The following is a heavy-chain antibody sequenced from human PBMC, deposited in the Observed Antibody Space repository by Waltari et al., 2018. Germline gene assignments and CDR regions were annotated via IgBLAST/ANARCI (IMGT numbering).Heavy chain of an antibody. CDR1: GGSISSSSYY. CDR3: ARHPAMTIMLWYFDL. J-gene: IGHJ2*01. CDR2: IYYSGST. D-gene: IGHD2-8*01. Sequence: QLQLQESGPGLVKPSETLSLTCTVSGGSISSSSYYWGWIRQPPGKGLECIGSIYYSGSTDYNPSLKSRVTISVDTSKNQFSLKLSSVTAADTAVYYCARHPAMTIMLWYFDLWGRGTLVTVSS. V-gene: IGHV4-39*01.